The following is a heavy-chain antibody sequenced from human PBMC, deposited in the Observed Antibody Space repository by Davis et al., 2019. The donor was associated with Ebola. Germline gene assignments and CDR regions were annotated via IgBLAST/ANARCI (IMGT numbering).Heavy chain of an antibody. V-gene: IGHV4-34*01. CDR2: INHSGST. CDR1: GGSFSGYY. D-gene: IGHD3-16*01. CDR3: ARVKVGGRGWFDP. Sequence: PSETLSLTCAVYGGSFSGYYWSWIRQPPGKGLEWIGEINHSGSTNYNPSLKSRVTISVDTSKNQFSLKLSSVTAADTAVYYCARVKVGGRGWFDPWGQGTLVTVSS. J-gene: IGHJ5*02.